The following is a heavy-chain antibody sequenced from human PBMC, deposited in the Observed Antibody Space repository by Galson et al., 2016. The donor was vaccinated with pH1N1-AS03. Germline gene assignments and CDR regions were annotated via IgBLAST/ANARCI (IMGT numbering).Heavy chain of an antibody. CDR2: ISTTSSSI. D-gene: IGHD6-19*01. V-gene: IGHV3-21*01. CDR1: GFPFSGYS. Sequence: SLRLSCAASGFPFSGYSMNWVRQAPGKGLEWVSFISTTSSSIYYADSVKGRFTISRDNAKNSLFLQMNSLRDEDTAVYYCARDGPPQGISRAGSFAFRGQGTLVTVSS. CDR3: ARDGPPQGISRAGSFAF. J-gene: IGHJ4*02.